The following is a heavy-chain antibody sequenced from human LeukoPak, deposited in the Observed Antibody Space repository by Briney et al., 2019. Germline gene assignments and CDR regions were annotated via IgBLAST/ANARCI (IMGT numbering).Heavy chain of an antibody. CDR2: IYYGGST. J-gene: IGHJ4*02. D-gene: IGHD6-13*01. CDR1: GDSVSSGNHY. Sequence: PSETLSLTCTVSGDSVSSGNHYWSWVRQPPGKGLEWIGYIYYGGSTNYNPSLKNRVTISVDTSKNQFSLKLSSVTAADTAVYYCARDSPFIAVVGRLFDYWGQGTLVTVSS. V-gene: IGHV4-61*01. CDR3: ARDSPFIAVVGRLFDY.